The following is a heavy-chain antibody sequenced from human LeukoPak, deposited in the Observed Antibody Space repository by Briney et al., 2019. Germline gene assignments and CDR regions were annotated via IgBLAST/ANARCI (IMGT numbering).Heavy chain of an antibody. D-gene: IGHD2-2*01. CDR2: ISAYNGNT. Sequence: ASVKVSCKASGYTFTGYYMHWLRQAPGQWLEWMGWISAYNGNTNYAQKLQGRVTMTTDTSTSTAYMELRSLRSDDTAVYYCARGSVVVPAASDYWGQGTLVTVSS. CDR1: GYTFTGYY. CDR3: ARGSVVVPAASDY. V-gene: IGHV1-18*04. J-gene: IGHJ4*02.